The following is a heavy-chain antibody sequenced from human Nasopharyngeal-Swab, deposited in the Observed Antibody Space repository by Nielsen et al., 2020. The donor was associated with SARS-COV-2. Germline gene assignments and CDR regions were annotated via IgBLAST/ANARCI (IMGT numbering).Heavy chain of an antibody. CDR2: ISSSGSTT. J-gene: IGHJ3*02. CDR1: GFAFSDYY. V-gene: IGHV3-11*04. D-gene: IGHD3-22*01. CDR3: ARGEGYYDSSGYGWAFDI. Sequence: GGSLRPSCEASGFAFSDYYMSWIRQAPGKGLEWVSYISSSGSTTYYEDSVKGRFTISRDNAKNSLYLQMNSLRAEDTAVYYCARGEGYYDSSGYGWAFDIWGQGTLVTVSS.